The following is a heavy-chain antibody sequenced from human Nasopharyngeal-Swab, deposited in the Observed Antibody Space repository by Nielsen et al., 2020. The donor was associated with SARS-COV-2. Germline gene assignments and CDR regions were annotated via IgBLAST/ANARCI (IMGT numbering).Heavy chain of an antibody. J-gene: IGHJ4*02. V-gene: IGHV1-69*13. D-gene: IGHD2-8*02. Sequence: SVKVSCKASGGTFSSYAISWVRQAPGQGLEWMGGIIPIFGTANYAQRFQGRVTITADESTSTAYMELSSLRSEDTAVYYCARDQAGGGVLGYWGQGTLVTVSS. CDR3: ARDQAGGGVLGY. CDR1: GGTFSSYA. CDR2: IIPIFGTA.